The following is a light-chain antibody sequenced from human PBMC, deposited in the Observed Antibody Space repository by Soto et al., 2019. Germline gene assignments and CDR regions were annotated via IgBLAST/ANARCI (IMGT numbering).Light chain of an antibody. Sequence: QSVLTQPPSASGTPGQRVTISCSGSSSNIGSNTVNWYQQLPGTAPKLLIYSNNQRPSGVPDRFSGSKSGTSASLAISGLQSEDEADYYCAAWDDSLNGSYVFGTGTKLTVI. CDR3: AAWDDSLNGSYV. CDR2: SNN. J-gene: IGLJ1*01. V-gene: IGLV1-44*01. CDR1: SSNIGSNT.